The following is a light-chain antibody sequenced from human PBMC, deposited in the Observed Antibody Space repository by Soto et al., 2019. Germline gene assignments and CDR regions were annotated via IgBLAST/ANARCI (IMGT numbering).Light chain of an antibody. J-gene: IGLJ1*01. CDR3: ASYAGTKLFV. Sequence: QSVLTQPPSASGSPGQSLTISCTGTSSDVGFYNFVSWYQQRPGKAPKLVIYEVTKRPSGVPDRFSGSKSGSTASLTVSGLQADDVADYYCASYAGTKLFVFGSGTKVTVL. CDR1: SSDVGFYNF. CDR2: EVT. V-gene: IGLV2-8*01.